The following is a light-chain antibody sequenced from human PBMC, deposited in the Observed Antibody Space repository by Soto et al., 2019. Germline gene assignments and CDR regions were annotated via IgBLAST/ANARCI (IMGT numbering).Light chain of an antibody. V-gene: IGKV3-15*01. CDR2: GAS. Sequence: EIVMTQSPATLSVSPGERATLSCRASQSVGSNLAWYQQKPGQAPRLLIYGASTMATGIPARFSGSGSGTEFTLTISSLQSEDFAVYFCHQYNNWLRGTFGQGTKLEIK. CDR1: QSVGSN. CDR3: HQYNNWLRGT. J-gene: IGKJ2*01.